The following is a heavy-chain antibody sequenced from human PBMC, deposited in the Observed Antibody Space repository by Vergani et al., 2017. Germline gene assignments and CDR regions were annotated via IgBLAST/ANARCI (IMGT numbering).Heavy chain of an antibody. CDR2: IYHSGST. D-gene: IGHD3-16*01. CDR1: NESFSDYY. V-gene: IGHV4-38-2*02. J-gene: IGHJ5*02. CDR3: ARDSGGYVWGSYEAWFDP. Sequence: QVHLQEWGAGLLKPSETLSLTCSVYNESFSDYYWIWIRQSPRTGLECIGSIYHSGSTYYNPSLKSRVTISVDTSKNQFSLKMSSVTAADTAVYYCARDSGGYVWGSYEAWFDPWGQGTLVTVSS.